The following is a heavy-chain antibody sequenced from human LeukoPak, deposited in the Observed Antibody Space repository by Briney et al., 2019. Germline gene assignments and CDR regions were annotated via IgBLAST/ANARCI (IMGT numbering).Heavy chain of an antibody. CDR2: IYTSGST. CDR3: ARDIRRGSSSIAAAGWFDP. D-gene: IGHD6-13*01. Sequence: PSETLSLTCTVSGGSISSYYWSWIRQPAGKGLEWIGRIYTSGSTNYNPSLKSRVTMSVDTSKNQFSLKLSSVTAADTAVYYCARDIRRGSSSIAAAGWFDPWGQGTLVTVSS. J-gene: IGHJ5*02. V-gene: IGHV4-4*07. CDR1: GGSISSYY.